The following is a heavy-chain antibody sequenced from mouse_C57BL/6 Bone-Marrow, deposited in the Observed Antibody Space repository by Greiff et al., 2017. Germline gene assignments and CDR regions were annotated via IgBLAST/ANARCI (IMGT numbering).Heavy chain of an antibody. CDR1: GYTFTDYE. Sequence: QVHVKQSGAELVRPGASVTLSCKASGYTFTDYEMHWVKQTPVHGLEWIGAIDPETGGTAYKQKFKGKAILTADKSSSTAYMELRSLTSEDSAVYYCTGGYPFDYWGQGTTLTVSS. V-gene: IGHV1-15*01. J-gene: IGHJ2*01. CDR2: IDPETGGT. D-gene: IGHD2-2*01. CDR3: TGGYPFDY.